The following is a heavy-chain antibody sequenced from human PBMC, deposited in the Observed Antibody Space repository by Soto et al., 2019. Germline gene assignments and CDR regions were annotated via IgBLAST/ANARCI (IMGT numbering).Heavy chain of an antibody. CDR3: ARDGEGF. V-gene: IGHV3-74*01. D-gene: IGHD2-21*01. CDR1: GFTFSSNW. J-gene: IGHJ4*02. Sequence: EVQLVESGGGLGQRGGSLRLSCAASGFTFSSNWMHWVRRVPGRGLVWVSRINTDGSRTSYEDSVEGRFTISRDNAKNTVYLQMNSLRAEDTAVYYCARDGEGFWGQGTLVTVSS. CDR2: INTDGSRT.